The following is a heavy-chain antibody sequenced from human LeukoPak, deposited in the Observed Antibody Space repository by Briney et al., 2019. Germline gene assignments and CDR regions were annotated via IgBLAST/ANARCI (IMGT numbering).Heavy chain of an antibody. CDR1: GFTFSSYG. J-gene: IGHJ4*02. CDR2: ISYDGSNK. V-gene: IGHV3-30*18. D-gene: IGHD3-10*01. CDR3: AKGLIGVTMVRGVMGLFDY. Sequence: GGSLRLSCAASGFTFSSYGMHWVRQAPGKGLEWVAVISYDGSNKYYADSVKGRFTIYRDNSKNTLYLQMNSLRAEDTAVYYCAKGLIGVTMVRGVMGLFDYWGQGTLVTVSS.